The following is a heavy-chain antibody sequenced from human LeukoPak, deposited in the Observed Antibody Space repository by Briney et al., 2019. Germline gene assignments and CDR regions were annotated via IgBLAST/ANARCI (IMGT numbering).Heavy chain of an antibody. CDR3: ARQPGETAAFDI. D-gene: IGHD5-18*01. CDR1: GGSISSYY. Sequence: SETLSLTCTVSGGSISSYYWSWIRQPPGKGLEWIAYIYYSGSTNYNPSLKSRVTISVDTSKNQFSLKLSSVTVADTAVYYCARQPGETAAFDIGAKGKMVTVSS. V-gene: IGHV4-59*08. J-gene: IGHJ3*02. CDR2: IYYSGST.